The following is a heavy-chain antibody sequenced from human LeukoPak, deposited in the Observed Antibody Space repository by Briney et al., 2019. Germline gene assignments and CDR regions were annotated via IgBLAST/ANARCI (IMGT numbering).Heavy chain of an antibody. D-gene: IGHD6-13*01. Sequence: GTSVKGSCKASGFTFTSSAVQWVRQARGQRLEWIGWIVVGSGNTNYAQKFQERVTITRDMSTSTAYMELSSLRSEDTAVYYCARKGSNWEGSFDYWGQGTLVTVSS. CDR2: IVVGSGNT. CDR3: ARKGSNWEGSFDY. J-gene: IGHJ4*02. CDR1: GFTFTSSA. V-gene: IGHV1-58*01.